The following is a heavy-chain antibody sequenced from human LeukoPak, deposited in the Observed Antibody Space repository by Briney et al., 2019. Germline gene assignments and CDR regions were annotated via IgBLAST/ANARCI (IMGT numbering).Heavy chain of an antibody. V-gene: IGHV4-39*01. CDR1: GGSISSSSYY. D-gene: IGHD6-6*01. CDR2: IYYSGST. CDR3: ARQADGMIEYSSSPYFDY. J-gene: IGHJ4*02. Sequence: SETLSLTCTVSGGSISSSSYYWGWIRQPPGKGLEWIGGIYYSGSTYYNPSLKSRVTISVDTSKNQFSLKLSSVTAADTAVYYCARQADGMIEYSSSPYFDYWGQGTLVTVSS.